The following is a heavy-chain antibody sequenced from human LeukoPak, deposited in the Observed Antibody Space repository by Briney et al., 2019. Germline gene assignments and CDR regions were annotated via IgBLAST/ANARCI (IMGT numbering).Heavy chain of an antibody. D-gene: IGHD2-21*02. CDR2: INGDGSST. V-gene: IGHV3-74*01. Sequence: PGGSLRLSSAASGFTFRGYWMHRVGQAPGKGLVWVSRINGDGSSTSHADSVKGRFPISRDNPKNMLYLEMNSLRAEDTAVYYCARKGIRGDFSGYWGQGTRVTVSS. CDR3: ARKGIRGDFSGY. J-gene: IGHJ4*02. CDR1: GFTFRGYW.